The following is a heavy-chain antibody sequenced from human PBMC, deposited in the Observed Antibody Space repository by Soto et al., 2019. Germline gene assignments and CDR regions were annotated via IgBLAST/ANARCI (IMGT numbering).Heavy chain of an antibody. Sequence: SETLSLTCTVSGGSISSYYWSWIRQPPGKGLEWIGYIYYSGSTNYNPSLKSRVTISVDTSKNQFSLKLSSVTAADTAVYYCASCIAARPPEGYYYYGMDVWGQGTTVTVSS. J-gene: IGHJ6*02. V-gene: IGHV4-59*01. D-gene: IGHD6-6*01. CDR1: GGSISSYY. CDR2: IYYSGST. CDR3: ASCIAARPPEGYYYYGMDV.